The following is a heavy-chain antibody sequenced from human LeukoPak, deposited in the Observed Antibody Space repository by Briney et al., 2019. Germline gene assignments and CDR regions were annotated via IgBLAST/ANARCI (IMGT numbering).Heavy chain of an antibody. D-gene: IGHD6-13*01. Sequence: TGGSLRLSCGASGFTFSDYSMNWGRQAPGKGLEWVSYISSGSSTIYYADSVKGRFTISRDNAKNSLYLQVNSLRAEDTAVYYCARDLCGSSCPDHWGQGTLVTGSS. V-gene: IGHV3-48*04. CDR3: ARDLCGSSCPDH. J-gene: IGHJ4*02. CDR1: GFTFSDYS. CDR2: ISSGSSTI.